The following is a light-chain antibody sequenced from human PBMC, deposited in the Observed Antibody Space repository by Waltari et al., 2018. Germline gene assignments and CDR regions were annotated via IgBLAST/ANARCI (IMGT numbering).Light chain of an antibody. CDR3: SSYTTSGTLV. CDR2: GVN. J-gene: IGLJ1*01. Sequence: QSAPTQPASVSGSPGQSITIPCPGTSRDVGGYDFVSWHQQYPGKAPKVMIYGVNNRPSGVSNRFSGSKSGNTASLIISGLQADDEADYYCSSYTTSGTLVFGTGTKVTVL. V-gene: IGLV2-14*01. CDR1: SRDVGGYDF.